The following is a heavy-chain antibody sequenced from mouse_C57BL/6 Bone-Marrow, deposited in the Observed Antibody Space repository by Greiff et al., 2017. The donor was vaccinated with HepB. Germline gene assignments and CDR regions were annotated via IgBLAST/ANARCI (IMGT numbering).Heavy chain of an antibody. CDR3: AIPLGGSSYRFAY. D-gene: IGHD1-1*01. Sequence: QVHLKQPGAELVKPGASVKVSCKASGYTFTSYWMHWVKQRPGQGLEWIGRIHPSDSDTNYNQKFKGKATLTVDKSSSTAYMQLSSLTSEDSAVYYCAIPLGGSSYRFAYWGQGTLVTVSA. J-gene: IGHJ3*01. V-gene: IGHV1-74*01. CDR1: GYTFTSYW. CDR2: IHPSDSDT.